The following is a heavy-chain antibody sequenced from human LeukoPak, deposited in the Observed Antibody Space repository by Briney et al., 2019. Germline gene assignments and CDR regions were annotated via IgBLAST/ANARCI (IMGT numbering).Heavy chain of an antibody. V-gene: IGHV3-30*02. CDR1: GFTFSSYG. CDR2: IRYDGSNK. Sequence: GGSLRLSCAASGFTFSSYGMHWVRQAPRKGLEWVAFIRYDGSNKYYADSVKGRFTISRDNSKNTLYLQMNSLRAEDTAAYYCAKDLTEYYYGSGIYWGQGTLVTVSS. CDR3: AKDLTEYYYGSGIY. J-gene: IGHJ4*02. D-gene: IGHD3-10*01.